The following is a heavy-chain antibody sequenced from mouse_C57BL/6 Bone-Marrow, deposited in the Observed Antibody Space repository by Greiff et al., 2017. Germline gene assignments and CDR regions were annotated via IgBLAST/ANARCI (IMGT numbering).Heavy chain of an antibody. CDR3: ARGTIVTSYYYAMDY. J-gene: IGHJ4*01. V-gene: IGHV1-52*01. CDR2: IDPSDSET. CDR1: GYTFTSYW. Sequence: VQLQQPGAELVRPGSSVKLSCKASGYTFTSYWMHWVKQRPIQGLEWIGNIDPSDSETHYNQKFKDKATLTVDKSSSTAYMQLSSLTSEDSAVYYCARGTIVTSYYYAMDYWGQGTSVTVSS. D-gene: IGHD2-5*01.